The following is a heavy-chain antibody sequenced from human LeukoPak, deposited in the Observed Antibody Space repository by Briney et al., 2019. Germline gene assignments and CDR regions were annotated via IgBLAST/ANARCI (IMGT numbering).Heavy chain of an antibody. CDR1: GYTFIGYY. Sequence: ASVKLSCQASGYTFIGYYLHWVRLAPGQGLEWMGWINPESGGSRSPQTFQGRVTMTVNKSTSTVYMEVTRLTSDDTAVYFCARGPSHYYYMDVWGQGTAVTVSS. CDR3: ARGPSHYYYMDV. V-gene: IGHV1-2*02. CDR2: INPESGGS. J-gene: IGHJ6*03.